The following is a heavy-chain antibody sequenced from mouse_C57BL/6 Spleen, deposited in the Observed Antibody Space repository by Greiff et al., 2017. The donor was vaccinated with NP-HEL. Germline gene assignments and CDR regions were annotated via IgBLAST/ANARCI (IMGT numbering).Heavy chain of an antibody. CDR2: IYPGSGST. J-gene: IGHJ1*03. V-gene: IGHV1-55*01. CDR1: GYTFTSYW. Sequence: QVQLQQPGAELVKPGASVKMSCKASGYTFTSYWITWVKQRPGQGLEWIGDIYPGSGSTHYNEKFKSKATLTVDTSSSTAYMQLSSLTSEDSAVYYCARADGNYEDYWYFDVWGTGTTVTVSS. D-gene: IGHD2-1*01. CDR3: ARADGNYEDYWYFDV.